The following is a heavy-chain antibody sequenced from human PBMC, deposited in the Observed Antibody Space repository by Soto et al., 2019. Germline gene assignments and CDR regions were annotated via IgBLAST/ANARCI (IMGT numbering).Heavy chain of an antibody. J-gene: IGHJ6*02. V-gene: IGHV4-59*01. CDR2: IYDTGISGYTPST. CDR3: ARGEDAFFYYGLDV. CDR1: GGSITSSY. Sequence: QVQLQESGPRLVKPSATLSLTCTVSGGSITSSYWSWIRRPPGKGLEWIAYIYDTGISGYTPSTSYYPFLTSRVTMSVDTSKGQFSLKLTSVPAADTAVYYCARGEDAFFYYGLDVWGQGITVTVSS.